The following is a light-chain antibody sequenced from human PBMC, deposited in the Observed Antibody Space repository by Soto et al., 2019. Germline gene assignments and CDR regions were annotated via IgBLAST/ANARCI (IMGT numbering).Light chain of an antibody. CDR1: QSVSSSY. V-gene: IGKV3-20*01. CDR2: GAS. Sequence: EIVLTQSPGTLSLSPGERATLSCRASQSVSSSYLAWYQQKPGQAPRLLIYGASSRATGIPDRFSGSGSGTDFTLTISRLEPEDFAVYYCPPYATSATWTFRQGTQADIK. CDR3: PPYATSATWT. J-gene: IGKJ1*01.